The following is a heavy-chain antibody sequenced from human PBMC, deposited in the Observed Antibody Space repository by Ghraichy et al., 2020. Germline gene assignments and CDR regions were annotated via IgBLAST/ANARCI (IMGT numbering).Heavy chain of an antibody. D-gene: IGHD6-19*01. Sequence: ESLNISCTVSGGSISSYYWSWIRQPPGKGLEWIGYIYYSGSTNYNPSLKSRVTISVDTSKNQFSLKLSSVTAADTAVYYCARRREEAVAGTYYFDYWGQGTLVTVSS. V-gene: IGHV4-59*08. CDR3: ARRREEAVAGTYYFDY. CDR2: IYYSGST. CDR1: GGSISSYY. J-gene: IGHJ4*02.